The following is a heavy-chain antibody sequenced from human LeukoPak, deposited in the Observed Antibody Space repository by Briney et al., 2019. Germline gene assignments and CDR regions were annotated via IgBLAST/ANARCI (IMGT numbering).Heavy chain of an antibody. V-gene: IGHV3-48*01. D-gene: IGHD5-18*01. J-gene: IGHJ3*02. CDR3: ARVLQDAPTDTAMAIGAFDI. CDR2: ISNSSSTI. CDR1: GFTFSSYS. Sequence: PGGSLTLSCAASGFTFSSYSMNWVRQAPGKGLEWVSYISNSSSTIYYADSVKGRFTISRDNAKNSLYLQMNSLRAEDTAVYYCARVLQDAPTDTAMAIGAFDIWGQGTMVTVSS.